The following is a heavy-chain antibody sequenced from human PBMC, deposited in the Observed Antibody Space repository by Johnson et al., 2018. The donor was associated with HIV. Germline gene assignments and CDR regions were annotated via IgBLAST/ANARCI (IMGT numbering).Heavy chain of an antibody. V-gene: IGHV3-30-3*01. Sequence: QVQLVESGGGVVQPGRSLRLSCAASGFTFSSYAMHWVRQAPGKGLEWVAVISYDGSNKYYADSVKGRFTISRDNSKNTLYLQMNSLRAEDTAVYYCARGGYYGSKPYDAFDIWGQGTMVTVSS. J-gene: IGHJ3*02. CDR2: ISYDGSNK. CDR1: GFTFSSYA. CDR3: ARGGYYGSKPYDAFDI. D-gene: IGHD3-3*01.